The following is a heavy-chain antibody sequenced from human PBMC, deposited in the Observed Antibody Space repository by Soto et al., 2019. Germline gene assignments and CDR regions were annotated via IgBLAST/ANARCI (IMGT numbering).Heavy chain of an antibody. CDR2: INAGNGNT. Sequence: ASVKVSCKASGYTFTSYAMHWVRQAPGQRLEWMGWINAGNGNTKYSQKFQGRVTITRDTSASTAYMELSSLRSEDTAVYYCARDQGDPWWELLPYYYYGMDGWGQGTTVTVSS. D-gene: IGHD1-26*01. J-gene: IGHJ6*02. CDR1: GYTFTSYA. CDR3: ARDQGDPWWELLPYYYYGMDG. V-gene: IGHV1-3*01.